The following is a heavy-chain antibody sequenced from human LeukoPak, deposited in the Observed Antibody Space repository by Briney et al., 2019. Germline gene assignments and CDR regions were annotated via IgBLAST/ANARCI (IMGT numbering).Heavy chain of an antibody. J-gene: IGHJ5*02. D-gene: IGHD1-26*01. V-gene: IGHV4-59*01. Sequence: SETLSLTCSVSGDSINSYYWSWIRQPPGKGLEWIGYIFHSGSRNYNPSLKSRVTISLDTSKNQFSLKLSSVTAADTAIYYCTRLKVGPTGDWFDPWGQGTLVTFSS. CDR1: GDSINSYY. CDR3: TRLKVGPTGDWFDP. CDR2: IFHSGSR.